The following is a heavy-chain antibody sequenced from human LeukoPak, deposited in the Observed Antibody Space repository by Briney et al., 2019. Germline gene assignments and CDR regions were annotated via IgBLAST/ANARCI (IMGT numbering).Heavy chain of an antibody. V-gene: IGHV3-49*03. Sequence: GGSLRLSCTASGFTFGDYAMSWFRQAPGKGLGWVGFIRSKAYGGTTEYAASVKGRFTISRDDSKSIAYLQMNSLKAEDTAVYYCTFPNCSSTSCYRDWGQGTLVTVSS. J-gene: IGHJ4*02. CDR3: TFPNCSSTSCYRD. CDR1: GFTFGDYA. CDR2: IRSKAYGGTT. D-gene: IGHD2-2*01.